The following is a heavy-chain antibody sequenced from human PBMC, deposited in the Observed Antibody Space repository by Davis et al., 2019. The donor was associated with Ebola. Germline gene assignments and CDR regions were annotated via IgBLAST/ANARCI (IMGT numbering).Heavy chain of an antibody. CDR3: ARGPLGDTIFGVIINPYYFDY. D-gene: IGHD3-3*01. Sequence: ASVKVSCKASSYTFTSYGISWVRQAPGQGLEWMGWISAYNGNTNYAQKLQGRVTMTTDTSTSTAYMELRSLRSDDTAVYYCARGPLGDTIFGVIINPYYFDYWGQGTLVTVSS. V-gene: IGHV1-18*01. CDR2: ISAYNGNT. J-gene: IGHJ4*02. CDR1: SYTFTSYG.